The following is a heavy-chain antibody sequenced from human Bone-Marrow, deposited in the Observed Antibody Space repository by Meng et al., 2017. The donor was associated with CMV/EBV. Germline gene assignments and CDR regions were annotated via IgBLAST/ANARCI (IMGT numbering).Heavy chain of an antibody. CDR2: ISASGGST. D-gene: IGHD4-23*01. V-gene: IGHV3-23*01. CDR1: GFTFSSYG. CDR3: ARGRTVDWFDP. J-gene: IGHJ5*02. Sequence: GESLKISCAASGFTFSSYGMSWVRQAPGKGLEWVSTISASGGSTYYADSVKGRFTISRDNAKNSLYLQMNSLRAEDTAVYYCARGRTVDWFDPWGQGTLVTVSS.